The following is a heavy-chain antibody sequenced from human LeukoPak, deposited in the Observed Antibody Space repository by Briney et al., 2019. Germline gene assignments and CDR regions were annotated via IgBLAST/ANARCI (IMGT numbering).Heavy chain of an antibody. CDR2: IKQDGSEK. J-gene: IGHJ4*02. CDR1: GFTFSSYW. V-gene: IGHV3-7*01. D-gene: IGHD2-8*01. CDR3: AAHVNDAGDFGY. Sequence: GGSLRLSCAASGFTFSSYWMTWVRQAPEKGLEWVANIKQDGSEKYYVDSVKGRFTISRDNAKISLFLQMNNLGAEDTAVYYCAAHVNDAGDFGYWGQGTLVAVSS.